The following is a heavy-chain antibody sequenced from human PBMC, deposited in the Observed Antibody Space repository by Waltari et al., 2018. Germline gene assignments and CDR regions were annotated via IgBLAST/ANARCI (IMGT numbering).Heavy chain of an antibody. CDR3: ARDRGRGLYLDS. D-gene: IGHD2-15*01. J-gene: IGHJ4*02. Sequence: QLQLQQSAPGLVKPSESLSLTCALSGDSMNRNYWWNWVRQPPGKGLEGIGQIHGSGRTNYNPSLESRVTVSIDTSNNQFSLKVSYATAADTAVYYCARDRGRGLYLDSWGQGTLVTVSP. CDR1: GDSMNRNYW. CDR2: IHGSGRT. V-gene: IGHV4-4*02.